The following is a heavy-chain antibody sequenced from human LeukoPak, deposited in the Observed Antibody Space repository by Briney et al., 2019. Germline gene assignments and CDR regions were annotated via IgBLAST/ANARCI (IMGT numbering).Heavy chain of an antibody. CDR2: IRYDGSNK. Sequence: GGSLRLSCAASGFTFSSYGMHWVRQAPGKGLEWVAFIRYDGSNKYYADSVKGRFTISRDNSKNTLYLQMNSLRAEDTAVYYCARARLADYYGSGSYYRSNWFDPWGQGTLVTVSS. J-gene: IGHJ5*02. CDR1: GFTFSSYG. V-gene: IGHV3-30*02. D-gene: IGHD3-10*01. CDR3: ARARLADYYGSGSYYRSNWFDP.